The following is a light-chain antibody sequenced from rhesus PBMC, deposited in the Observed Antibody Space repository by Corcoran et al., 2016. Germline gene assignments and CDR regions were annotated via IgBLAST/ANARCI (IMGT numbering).Light chain of an antibody. J-gene: IGKJ3*01. CDR3: QQGYNTPFT. V-gene: IGKV1-18*01. CDR2: AAS. Sequence: DIQMTQSPSSLSASVGDKVTITCRASQRINSWLAWYQQKPGKAPKLLIYAASTLQSGFPSRFSGSGAGTDYTLAISSLQPEDFATYYCQQGYNTPFTFGPGTKLDIK. CDR1: QRINSW.